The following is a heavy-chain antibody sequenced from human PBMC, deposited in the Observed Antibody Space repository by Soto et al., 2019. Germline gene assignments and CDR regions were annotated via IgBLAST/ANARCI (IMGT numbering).Heavy chain of an antibody. J-gene: IGHJ4*02. CDR1: GFTFNNYA. Sequence: EVQLLESGGGLVQPGGSLRLSCAASGFTFNNYAMTWVRQAPGKGLEWVSAISGGGDTTSSADSVKGRLSVSRDGSKNTPYLQIGSLGAEDTALYYCAKGRGGSGSLTPRVDFWGQGTLVTVSA. V-gene: IGHV3-23*01. D-gene: IGHD3-10*01. CDR3: AKGRGGSGSLTPRVDF. CDR2: ISGGGDTT.